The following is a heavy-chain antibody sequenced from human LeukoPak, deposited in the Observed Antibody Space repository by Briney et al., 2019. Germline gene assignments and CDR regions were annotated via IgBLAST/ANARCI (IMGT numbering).Heavy chain of an antibody. D-gene: IGHD6-13*01. CDR2: ISSSSYT. J-gene: IGHJ4*02. V-gene: IGHV3-11*06. CDR1: GFTFSDYY. CDR3: ARTTGAAAGLDY. Sequence: GGSLRLSCAASGFTFSDYYMSWIRQAPGKGLEWVSYISSSSYTNYADSVKGRFTISRDNAKNSLYLQMNSLRAEDTAVYYCARTTGAAAGLDYWGQGTLVTVSS.